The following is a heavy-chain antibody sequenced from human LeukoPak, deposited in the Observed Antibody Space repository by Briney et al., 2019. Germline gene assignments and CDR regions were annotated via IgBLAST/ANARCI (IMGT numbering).Heavy chain of an antibody. V-gene: IGHV4-34*01. Sequence: SETLSLTCAVYGGSFSGYYWSWIRQPPGKGLEWIGEINHSGSTNYNPSLKSRVTISVDTSKNQFSLKLSSVTAADTAVYYCATFWCSSTSCYLFDYWGQGTLVTVSS. D-gene: IGHD2-2*01. J-gene: IGHJ4*02. CDR3: ATFWCSSTSCYLFDY. CDR2: INHSGST. CDR1: GGSFSGYY.